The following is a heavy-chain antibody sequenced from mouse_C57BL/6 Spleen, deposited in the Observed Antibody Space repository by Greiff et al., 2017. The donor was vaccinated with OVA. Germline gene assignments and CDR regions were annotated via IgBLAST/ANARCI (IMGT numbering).Heavy chain of an antibody. J-gene: IGHJ4*01. CDR2: IYPGSGST. Sequence: VQLQESGAELVKPGASVKMSCKASGYTFTSYWITWVKQRPGQGLEWIGDIYPGSGSTNYNEKFKSKATLTVDTSSSTAYMQLSSLTSEDSAVYYCARNYGSSYRYAMDYWGQGTSVTVSS. CDR1: GYTFTSYW. D-gene: IGHD1-1*01. CDR3: ARNYGSSYRYAMDY. V-gene: IGHV1-55*01.